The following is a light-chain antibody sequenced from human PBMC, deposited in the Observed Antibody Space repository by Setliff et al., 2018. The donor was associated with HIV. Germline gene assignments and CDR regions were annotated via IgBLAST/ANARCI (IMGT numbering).Light chain of an antibody. CDR2: DNN. CDR3: GTWDSSLSAVV. CDR1: TSNIENNY. V-gene: IGLV1-51*01. J-gene: IGLJ2*01. Sequence: QSALTQPPSVSAAPRQKVTISCFGSTSNIENNYVSWYQKFPGTAPKLLIYDNNKRPSGIPDRFSGSKSGTSATLGITGLQTGDEADYYCGTWDSSLSAVVFGGGTKVTVL.